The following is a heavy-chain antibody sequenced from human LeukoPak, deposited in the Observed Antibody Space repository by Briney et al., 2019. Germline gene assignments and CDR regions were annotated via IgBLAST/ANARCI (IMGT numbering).Heavy chain of an antibody. D-gene: IGHD2-2*01. CDR2: VDPEDGET. Sequence: ASVKVSCKASGYTFTGSYMQWVQQAPGKGLEWMGLVDPEDGETIYAEKFQGRVTITADTSTDTAYMELSSLRSEDTAVYYCATSPSVVPASLDYWGQGTLVTVSS. J-gene: IGHJ4*02. V-gene: IGHV1-69-2*01. CDR1: GYTFTGSY. CDR3: ATSPSVVPASLDY.